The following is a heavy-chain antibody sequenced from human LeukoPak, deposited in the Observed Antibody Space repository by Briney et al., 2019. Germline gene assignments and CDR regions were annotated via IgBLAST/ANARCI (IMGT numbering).Heavy chain of an antibody. D-gene: IGHD3-22*01. Sequence: PSETLSLTCTVSGGSISSYYWSWIRQPPGKGLEWIGYIYYTGNTNYNPSLMGRVTISVDTSKNQFSLKLSSVTAADTAVYYCARVRPNRMIVVVITTGPYFDYWGQGTLVTVSS. CDR2: IYYTGNT. CDR3: ARVRPNRMIVVVITTGPYFDY. V-gene: IGHV4-59*12. CDR1: GGSISSYY. J-gene: IGHJ4*02.